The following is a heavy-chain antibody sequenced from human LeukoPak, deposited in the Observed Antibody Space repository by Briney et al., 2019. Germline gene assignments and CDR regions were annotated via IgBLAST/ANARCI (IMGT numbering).Heavy chain of an antibody. D-gene: IGHD3-10*01. J-gene: IGHJ4*02. CDR1: GGSISSGGYY. CDR2: IYYSGST. CDR3: ARVPRRQPEPGTYSYFDQ. Sequence: PSETLSLTCTVSGGSISSGGYYWSWIRQHPGKGLEWIGYIYYSGSTYYNPSLKSRVTISVDTSKNQFSLKLSSVTAADTAVYYCARVPRRQPEPGTYSYFDQWGQGSLVTVSS. V-gene: IGHV4-31*03.